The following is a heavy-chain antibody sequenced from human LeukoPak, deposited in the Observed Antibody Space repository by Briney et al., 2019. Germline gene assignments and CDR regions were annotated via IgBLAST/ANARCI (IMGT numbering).Heavy chain of an antibody. J-gene: IGHJ4*02. V-gene: IGHV1-18*01. CDR3: ASGTYYYYSSGYYDY. Sequence: GASVKVSCKASGYTFTSYGISWVRQAPGQGLEWMGWISAYNGNTNYAQKLQGRVTMTTDTPTSTAYMELRSLRSDDTAVYYCASGTYYYYSSGYYDYWGQGTLVTVSS. CDR1: GYTFTSYG. D-gene: IGHD3-22*01. CDR2: ISAYNGNT.